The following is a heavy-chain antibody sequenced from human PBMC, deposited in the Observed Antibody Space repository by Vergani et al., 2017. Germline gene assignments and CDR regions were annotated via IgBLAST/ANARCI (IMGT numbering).Heavy chain of an antibody. J-gene: IGHJ3*02. CDR1: GFTFSSYE. D-gene: IGHD7-27*01. V-gene: IGHV3-48*03. CDR2: ISSSGSTT. Sequence: EVQLVESGGGLVQPGGSLRLSCAASGFTFSSYEMNWVRQAPGKGLEWVSYISSSGSTTYYAYSVKGRFTISRDNAKNSLYLQMNSLRAEDTAVYYCATRILGSHPFDIWGQGTMVTVSS. CDR3: ATRILGSHPFDI.